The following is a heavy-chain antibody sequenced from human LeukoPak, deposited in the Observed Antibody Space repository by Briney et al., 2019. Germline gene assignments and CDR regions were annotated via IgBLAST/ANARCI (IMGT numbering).Heavy chain of an antibody. V-gene: IGHV3-30-3*01. Sequence: PGGSLRLSCAASGFTFSSYAMHWVRQAPGKGLEWVAVISYDGSNKYYADSVKGRFTISRDNSKNTLYLQMNSLRAEDTAVYYCAKDPGVPWYFDYWGQGTLVTVSS. D-gene: IGHD7-27*01. CDR3: AKDPGVPWYFDY. CDR2: ISYDGSNK. J-gene: IGHJ4*02. CDR1: GFTFSSYA.